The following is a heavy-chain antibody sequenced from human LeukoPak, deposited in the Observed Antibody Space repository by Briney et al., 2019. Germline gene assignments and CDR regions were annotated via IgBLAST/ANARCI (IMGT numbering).Heavy chain of an antibody. CDR2: IYHSGST. Sequence: SETLSLTCNVSGGSISRSPYYWGWIRQPPGKGLEWIGTIYHSGSTYYNPSLSSRLTISVDTSKNQFSLKLTSVTAADTAVYYCASYSSSFVYWGQGTLVTVSS. CDR1: GGSISRSPYY. D-gene: IGHD6-6*01. CDR3: ASYSSSFVY. V-gene: IGHV4-39*01. J-gene: IGHJ4*02.